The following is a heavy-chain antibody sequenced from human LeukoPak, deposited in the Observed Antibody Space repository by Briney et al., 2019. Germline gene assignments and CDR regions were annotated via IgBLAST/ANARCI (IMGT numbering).Heavy chain of an antibody. V-gene: IGHV5-51*01. CDR1: GYSFTTYW. Sequence: GESLKISCKGSGYSFTTYWIAWVRQMPGKGLEWMGIIYPGDSDTRYSPSFQGQVTISADKSIRTAYLQWSSLKASDTAMYYCAISGEYSSSWADYWGQGTLVTVSS. CDR3: AISGEYSSSWADY. CDR2: IYPGDSDT. J-gene: IGHJ4*02. D-gene: IGHD6-13*01.